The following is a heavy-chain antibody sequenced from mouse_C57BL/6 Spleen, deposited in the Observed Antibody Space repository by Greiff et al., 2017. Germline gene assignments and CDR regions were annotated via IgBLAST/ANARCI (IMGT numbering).Heavy chain of an antibody. Sequence: EVKVVESGGGLVQPKGSLKLSCAASGFSFNTYAMNWVRQAPGKGLEWVARIRSKSNNYATYYADSVKDRFTISRDDSESMLYLQMNNLKTEDTAMYYCVRQLRDDYAMDYWGQGTSVTVSS. CDR2: IRSKSNNYAT. J-gene: IGHJ4*01. D-gene: IGHD3-2*02. V-gene: IGHV10-1*01. CDR3: VRQLRDDYAMDY. CDR1: GFSFNTYA.